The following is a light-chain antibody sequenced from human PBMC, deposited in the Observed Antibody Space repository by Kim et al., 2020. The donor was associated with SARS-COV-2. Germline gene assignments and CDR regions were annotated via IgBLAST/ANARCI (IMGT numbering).Light chain of an antibody. CDR2: ETS. CDR3: QQRYNWPLT. J-gene: IGKJ4*01. CDR1: QSVGNS. Sequence: EIVLTQSPATLSLSPGERATLSCRASQSVGNSLAWFQQKPGQAPRLLIFETSNRATGIPARFSGSGSGTAFTLTISSLEPEDFAVYYCQQRYNWPLTFVGGTKVEIK. V-gene: IGKV3-11*01.